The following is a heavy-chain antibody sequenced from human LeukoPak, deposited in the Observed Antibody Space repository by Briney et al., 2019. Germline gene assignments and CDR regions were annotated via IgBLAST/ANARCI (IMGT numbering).Heavy chain of an antibody. D-gene: IGHD3-10*01. Sequence: ASVKVSCKASGYTFTSYGISWVRQAPGQGLEWMGWISAYNGNTNYAQKLQGRVTMTTDTSTSTAYMELRSLRSDDTAVYYCARDPYGSGSYSYFDYWRQGTLVTVSS. CDR3: ARDPYGSGSYSYFDY. CDR1: GYTFTSYG. V-gene: IGHV1-18*01. CDR2: ISAYNGNT. J-gene: IGHJ4*02.